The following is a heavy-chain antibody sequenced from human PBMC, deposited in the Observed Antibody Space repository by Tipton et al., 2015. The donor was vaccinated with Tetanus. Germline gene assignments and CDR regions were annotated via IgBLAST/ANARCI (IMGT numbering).Heavy chain of an antibody. CDR3: ARASRFQWERVRLDY. V-gene: IGHV4-4*07. CDR1: GGSISSYY. D-gene: IGHD1-1*01. CDR2: INTSGSS. Sequence: GLVKPSETLSLICTVSGGSISSYYWSWIRQSAAMGLEWIGRINTSGSSDYNPSLKGRVTMSIDTSGNRFSLDLTSVTAADTAIYYCARASRFQWERVRLDYWGQGLRVTVSS. J-gene: IGHJ4*02.